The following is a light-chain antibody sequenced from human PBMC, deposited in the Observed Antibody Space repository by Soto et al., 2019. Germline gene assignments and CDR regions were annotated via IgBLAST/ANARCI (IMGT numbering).Light chain of an antibody. V-gene: IGKV1-39*01. CDR3: QQSYSTRWT. CDR1: QSISSY. Sequence: DIQMTQSPSSLSASVGDRVTITCRASQSISSYLNWYQQKPRKAPKLLIYAASSLHSGVPSRFSGGGSGPDFTLTISSLQPDDFATYYCQQSYSTRWTFGQGTKVDI. CDR2: AAS. J-gene: IGKJ1*01.